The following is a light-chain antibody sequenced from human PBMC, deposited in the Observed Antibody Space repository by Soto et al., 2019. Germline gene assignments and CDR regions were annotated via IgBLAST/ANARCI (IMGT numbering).Light chain of an antibody. Sequence: QSVLTQPPSVSGAPGQRVTISCTGSSSNIGAGYDVHWYQQLPGTAPKLLVSGNTNRPSGVPDRFSGSKSGTSASLAITGLQAEDEADYYCQSYDSSLSYWVFGGGTKVTV. CDR3: QSYDSSLSYWV. CDR1: SSNIGAGYD. V-gene: IGLV1-40*01. CDR2: GNT. J-gene: IGLJ3*02.